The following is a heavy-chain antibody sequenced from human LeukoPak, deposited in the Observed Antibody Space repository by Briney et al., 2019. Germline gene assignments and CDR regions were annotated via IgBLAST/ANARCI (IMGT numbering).Heavy chain of an antibody. CDR2: IYYSGST. Sequence: PSETLSLTCTVSGGSISSYYWSWIRQPPGKGLEWIGYIYYSGSTNYSPSLKSRVTISVDTSKNQFSLKLSSVTAADTAVYYCARHTWIQLWFDYWGQGTLVTVSS. J-gene: IGHJ4*02. CDR1: GGSISSYY. V-gene: IGHV4-59*08. D-gene: IGHD5-18*01. CDR3: ARHTWIQLWFDY.